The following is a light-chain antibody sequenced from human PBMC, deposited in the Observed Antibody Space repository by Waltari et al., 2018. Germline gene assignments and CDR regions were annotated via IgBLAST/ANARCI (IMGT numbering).Light chain of an antibody. J-gene: IGLJ3*02. CDR3: SAYALNTVL. V-gene: IGLV2-8*01. CDR2: EVN. CDR1: STDGGGYNY. Sequence: QSALTQPPSASGSPGQSVTISCTGTSTDGGGYNYVSWYQLHPGNAPKLMIYEVNKRPSGVPHRFSASKSGNTASLTVSGLQAEDEADYYCSAYALNTVLFGGGTKLTVL.